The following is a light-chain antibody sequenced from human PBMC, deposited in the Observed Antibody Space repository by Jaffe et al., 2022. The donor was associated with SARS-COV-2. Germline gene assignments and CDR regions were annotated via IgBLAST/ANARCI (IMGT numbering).Light chain of an antibody. CDR2: AAS. Sequence: DIQLTQSPSFLSASVGDRVTITCRASQGISSYLAWYQQKPGKAPKLLIYAASTLQSGVPSRFSGSGSGTEFTLTIGSLQPEDFATYYCQQFNFYPLTFGGGTNVEIK. J-gene: IGKJ4*01. V-gene: IGKV1-9*01. CDR3: QQFNFYPLT. CDR1: QGISSY.